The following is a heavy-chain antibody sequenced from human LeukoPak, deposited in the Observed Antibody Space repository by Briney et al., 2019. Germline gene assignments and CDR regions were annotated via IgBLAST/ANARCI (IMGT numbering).Heavy chain of an antibody. J-gene: IGHJ4*02. D-gene: IGHD3-9*01. Sequence: ASVKVSCKASGYTFTSYGISWVRQAPGQGVEWMGWISAYNGNTNYAQKLQGRVTMTTDTSTSTAYMELRSLGSDDTAVYYCARASYDILTGYKTDDYWGQGTLVTVSS. CDR3: ARASYDILTGYKTDDY. CDR1: GYTFTSYG. CDR2: ISAYNGNT. V-gene: IGHV1-18*01.